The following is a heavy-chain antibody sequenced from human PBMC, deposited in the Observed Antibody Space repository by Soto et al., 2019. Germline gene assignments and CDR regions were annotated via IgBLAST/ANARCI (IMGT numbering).Heavy chain of an antibody. D-gene: IGHD3-22*01. CDR1: GFTFSNYV. CDR2: VSGEGNK. CDR3: AREDESSGHAGTFRH. V-gene: IGHV3-30-3*01. J-gene: IGHJ1*01. Sequence: QVQLVESGGAVVQPGRSLRLSCAASGFTFSNYVMHWVRQAPGKGLEWVALVSGEGNKHYADSVKDRFSISRDNSKNKLNLEMNSLRVEDTALYYCAREDESSGHAGTFRHWGQGTLVTVSP.